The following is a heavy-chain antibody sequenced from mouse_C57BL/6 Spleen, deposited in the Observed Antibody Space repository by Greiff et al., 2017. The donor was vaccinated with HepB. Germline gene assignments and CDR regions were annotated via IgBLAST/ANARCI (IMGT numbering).Heavy chain of an antibody. V-gene: IGHV1-42*01. CDR2: INPSTGGT. CDR3: ANYYYGSSPYAMDY. CDR1: GYSFTGYY. Sequence: VQLQQSGPELVKPGASVKISCKASGYSFTGYYMNWVKQSPEKSLEWIGEINPSTGGTTYNQKFKAKATLTVDKSSSTAYMQLKSLTSEDSAVYYCANYYYGSSPYAMDYWGQGTSVTVSS. J-gene: IGHJ4*01. D-gene: IGHD1-1*01.